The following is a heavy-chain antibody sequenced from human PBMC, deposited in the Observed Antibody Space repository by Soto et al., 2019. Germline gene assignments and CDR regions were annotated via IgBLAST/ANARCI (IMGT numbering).Heavy chain of an antibody. V-gene: IGHV1-18*04. D-gene: IGHD3-16*01. J-gene: IGHJ3*02. CDR1: GYTFTNHG. CDR3: ARDRVAGIWGDAFDI. CDR2: INPYNANV. Sequence: QVQLVQSGAEVKKPGASVKVSCKTSGYTFTNHGINWVRQAPGQGLEWMGWINPYNANVNYAQKLQGRVTMTTDTSTSTAYMDLRSLTSDDTGVYYFARDRVAGIWGDAFDIWGQGTMVTVSS.